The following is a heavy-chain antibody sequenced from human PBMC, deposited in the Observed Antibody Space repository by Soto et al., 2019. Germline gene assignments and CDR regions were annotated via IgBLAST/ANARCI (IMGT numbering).Heavy chain of an antibody. CDR2: ISAYNGNT. J-gene: IGHJ5*02. Sequence: ASLKVSCKASGYTFTSYGISWVRQAPGQGLEWMGWISAYNGNTNYAQKLQGRVTMTTDTSTSTAYMELRSLRSDDTAVYYCARVPTYYYDSSGYSGPHNWFDPWGQGTLVTVSS. CDR1: GYTFTSYG. CDR3: ARVPTYYYDSSGYSGPHNWFDP. D-gene: IGHD3-22*01. V-gene: IGHV1-18*01.